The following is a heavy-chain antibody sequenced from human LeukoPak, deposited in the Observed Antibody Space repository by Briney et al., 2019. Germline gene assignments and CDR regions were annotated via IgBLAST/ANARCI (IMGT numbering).Heavy chain of an antibody. Sequence: TGGSLRLSCAASGFTFSSYGMHWVRQAPGKGLEWVAVISYDGSNKYYADSVKGRFTISRDNSKNTLYLQMNSLRAEDTAVYYCAKGGYSSGWTVDYWGQGTLVTVSS. D-gene: IGHD6-19*01. CDR2: ISYDGSNK. J-gene: IGHJ4*02. CDR1: GFTFSSYG. V-gene: IGHV3-30*18. CDR3: AKGGYSSGWTVDY.